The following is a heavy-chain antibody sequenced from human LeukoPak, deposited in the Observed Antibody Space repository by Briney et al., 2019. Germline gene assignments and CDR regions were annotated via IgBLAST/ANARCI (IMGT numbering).Heavy chain of an antibody. V-gene: IGHV1-18*01. CDR3: ARPGGLAYLFDY. D-gene: IGHD3-16*01. J-gene: IGHJ4*02. Sequence: ASVKVSCKASGGTFISYAISWVRQAPGQGLEWMGWISAYNGNTNYAQKLQGRVTMTTDTSTSTAYMELRSLRSDDTAVYYCARPGGLAYLFDYWGQGTLVTVSS. CDR2: ISAYNGNT. CDR1: GGTFISYA.